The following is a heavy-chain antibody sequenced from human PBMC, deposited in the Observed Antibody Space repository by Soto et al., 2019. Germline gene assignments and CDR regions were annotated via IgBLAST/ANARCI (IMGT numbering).Heavy chain of an antibody. V-gene: IGHV3-48*03. CDR3: ARVFYYYYYYMDV. Sequence: GGSPRLSCAASGFTFSSYEMNWVRQAPGKGLEWVSYISSSGSTIYYADSVKGRFTISRDNAKNSLYLQMNSLRAEDTAVYYCARVFYYYYYYMDVWGKGTTVTVSS. J-gene: IGHJ6*03. CDR2: ISSSGSTI. CDR1: GFTFSSYE.